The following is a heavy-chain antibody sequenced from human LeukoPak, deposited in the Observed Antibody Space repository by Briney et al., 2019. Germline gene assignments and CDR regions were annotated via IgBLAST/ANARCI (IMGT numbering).Heavy chain of an antibody. V-gene: IGHV3-48*04. Sequence: PGGSLRLSCAASGFTFSSYSMNWVRQAPGKGLEWVSYISSSSSTIYYADSVKGRFTISRDNAKNSLYLQMNSLRAEDTAVYYCARRGSGYPTPGVWGKGTTVTVSS. CDR1: GFTFSSYS. J-gene: IGHJ6*04. CDR3: ARRGSGYPTPGV. CDR2: ISSSSSTI. D-gene: IGHD3-22*01.